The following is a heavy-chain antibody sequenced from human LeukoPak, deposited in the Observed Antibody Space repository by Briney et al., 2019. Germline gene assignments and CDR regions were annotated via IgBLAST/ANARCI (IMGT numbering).Heavy chain of an antibody. CDR3: ARHSGSGWQALGY. CDR2: TSYNGNT. J-gene: IGHJ4*02. CDR1: GYTLSNYG. D-gene: IGHD6-19*01. V-gene: IGHV1-18*04. Sequence: ASVKVSCKASGYTLSNYGISWVRQAPGLGLEWMGWTSYNGNTNYAQKFQDRVTMTTDTSTTTAYMELRSLESDDTAVYYCARHSGSGWQALGYWGQGTPVTVSS.